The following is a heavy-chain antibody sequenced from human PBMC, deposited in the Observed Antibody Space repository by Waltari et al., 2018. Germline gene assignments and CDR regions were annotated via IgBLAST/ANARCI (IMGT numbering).Heavy chain of an antibody. CDR3: ARDPHYSNFDY. CDR2: IKGDGSQK. J-gene: IGHJ4*02. CDR1: GFTFSTYW. D-gene: IGHD4-4*01. V-gene: IGHV3-7*01. Sequence: EVHLVESGGGLVQPGGSLRLSCAASGFTFSTYWMTWVRQAPGKGVEWLANIKGDGSQKNYVDSVKGRVTISRDTANNSLYLQMNSLRAEDTAVYYCARDPHYSNFDYWGQGTLVTVSS.